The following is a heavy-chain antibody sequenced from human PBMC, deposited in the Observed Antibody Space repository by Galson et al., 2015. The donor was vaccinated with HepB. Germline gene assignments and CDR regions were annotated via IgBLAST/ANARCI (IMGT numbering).Heavy chain of an antibody. CDR2: IDWDDDK. CDR1: RFSLSTSGMC. Sequence: PALVKPTQTLTLTCTFSRFSLSTSGMCVSWIRQPPGKALEWLALIDWDDDKYYSTSLKTRLTISKDTSKNQVVLTMTNMDPVDTATYYCARSYRPYNWFDPWGQGTLVTVSS. CDR3: ARSYRPYNWFDP. V-gene: IGHV2-70*01. J-gene: IGHJ5*02. D-gene: IGHD6-6*01.